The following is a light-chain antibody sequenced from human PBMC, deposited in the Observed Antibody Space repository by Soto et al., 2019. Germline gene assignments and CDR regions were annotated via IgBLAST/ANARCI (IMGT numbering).Light chain of an antibody. J-gene: IGKJ3*01. Sequence: EIVLTQSPATLSVSPGERATLSCRASQSVSSNLAWYQQKPGQAPRLLIYGASSRATGIPDRFSGSGSGTEFTLTISRLEPEDFAVYYCQQSSNGATFGPGTKVDIK. CDR1: QSVSSN. CDR2: GAS. V-gene: IGKV3D-15*01. CDR3: QQSSNGAT.